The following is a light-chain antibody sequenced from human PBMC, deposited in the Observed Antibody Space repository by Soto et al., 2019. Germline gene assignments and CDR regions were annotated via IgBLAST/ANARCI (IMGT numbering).Light chain of an antibody. J-gene: IGKJ2*01. CDR1: QHISTW. CDR3: QQAHSFPYT. Sequence: DIQMTQSPSSVSASVGDRVTITCRASQHISTWLAWYQQKPGNAPKLLIYAASSLKSGVPSRFSGSGSGTDFTLTISSLRPEDFATYYWQQAHSFPYTFGQGTKLEIK. CDR2: AAS. V-gene: IGKV1-12*01.